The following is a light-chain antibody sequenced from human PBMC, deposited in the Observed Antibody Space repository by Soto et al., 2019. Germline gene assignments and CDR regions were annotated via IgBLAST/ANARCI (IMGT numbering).Light chain of an antibody. Sequence: EIVMTQSPATLSVSPGERATLSCRASQSVSSNLAWYQQKPGQAPRLLIYGASTRATGIPARFSGSGSGKEFTLTIGSMQSEDFAVYYCHQYNKWPPYTFGQGTKLEIK. CDR1: QSVSSN. CDR2: GAS. CDR3: HQYNKWPPYT. J-gene: IGKJ2*01. V-gene: IGKV3-15*01.